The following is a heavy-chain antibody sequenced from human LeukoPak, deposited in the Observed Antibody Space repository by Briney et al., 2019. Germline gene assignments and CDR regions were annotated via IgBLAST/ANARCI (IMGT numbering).Heavy chain of an antibody. V-gene: IGHV3-21*01. CDR2: ISSSSSYI. CDR1: GFTFSSYS. Sequence: PGGSLRLSCAASGFTFSSYSMNWVRQAPGKGLEWVSSISSSSSYIYYADSVKGRFTISRDNAKNSLYLQMNSLRAEDTAVYYCARDPGYSYPQFDYWGQGTLVTVSS. J-gene: IGHJ4*02. CDR3: ARDPGYSYPQFDY. D-gene: IGHD5-18*01.